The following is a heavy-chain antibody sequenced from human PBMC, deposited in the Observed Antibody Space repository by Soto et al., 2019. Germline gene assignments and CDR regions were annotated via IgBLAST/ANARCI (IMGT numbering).Heavy chain of an antibody. CDR3: ARDRSYGGYYFDLFDY. J-gene: IGHJ4*02. Sequence: GGSLRLSCAASGFTFSSYAMHWVRQAPGKGLEWVAVISYDGSNKYYADSVKGRFTISRDNSKNTLYLQMNSLRAEDTAVYYCARDRSYGGYYFDLFDYWGQGTLVTVSS. CDR2: ISYDGSNK. D-gene: IGHD3-22*01. CDR1: GFTFSSYA. V-gene: IGHV3-30-3*01.